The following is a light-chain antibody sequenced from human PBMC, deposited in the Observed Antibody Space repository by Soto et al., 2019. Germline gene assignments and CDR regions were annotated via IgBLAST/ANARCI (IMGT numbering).Light chain of an antibody. CDR2: GAS. CDR3: QQYNNWPRAT. CDR1: QTVRNN. Sequence: EIVMTQSPATLSVSPGERATLSCRASQTVRNNYLAWYQQKPGQAPRLLIYGASTRATGIPARISGSGSGTEFTLTISSLQSEDSAVYYCQQYNNWPRATFGGGTKVDIK. V-gene: IGKV3-15*01. J-gene: IGKJ4*01.